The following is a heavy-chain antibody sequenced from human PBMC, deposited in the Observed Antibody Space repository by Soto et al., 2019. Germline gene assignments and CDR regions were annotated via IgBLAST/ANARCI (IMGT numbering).Heavy chain of an antibody. V-gene: IGHV4-59*01. CDR3: AREGNCSSTSCYEFWFDP. CDR1: GGSISSYY. D-gene: IGHD2-2*01. CDR2: IYYSGST. J-gene: IGHJ5*02. Sequence: SETLSLTCTVCGGSISSYYWCWIRQPPGKGLEWIGYIYYSGSTNYNPSLKSRVTISVDTSKNQFSLKLSSVTAAATAVYYCAREGNCSSTSCYEFWFDPWGQGTLVTVSS.